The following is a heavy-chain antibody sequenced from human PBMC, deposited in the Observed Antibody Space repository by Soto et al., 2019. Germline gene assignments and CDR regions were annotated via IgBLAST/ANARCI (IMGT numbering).Heavy chain of an antibody. D-gene: IGHD1-20*01. CDR3: ARDSIGITGTGGAFDI. CDR1: GFTFSSYS. Sequence: PGGSLRLSCAASGFTFSSYSMNWVRQAPGKGLEWVSSISSSSSYIYYADSVKGRFTISRDNAKNSLYLQMNSLRAEDTAVYYCARDSIGITGTGGAFDIWGQGTMVTVSS. J-gene: IGHJ3*02. CDR2: ISSSSSYI. V-gene: IGHV3-21*01.